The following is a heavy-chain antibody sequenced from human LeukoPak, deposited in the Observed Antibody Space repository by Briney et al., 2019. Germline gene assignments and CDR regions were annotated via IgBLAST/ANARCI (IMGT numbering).Heavy chain of an antibody. CDR3: ARAGIRYCSSTSCYAYYMDV. CDR1: GFTFSSYS. J-gene: IGHJ6*03. CDR2: ISSSSSTI. D-gene: IGHD2-2*01. Sequence: GGSLRLSCAASGFTFSSYSMNWVRQAPGKGLEWVPYISSSSSTIYYADSVKGRFTISRDNAKNSLYLQMNSLRAEDTAVYYCARAGIRYCSSTSCYAYYMDVWGKGTTVTVSS. V-gene: IGHV3-48*04.